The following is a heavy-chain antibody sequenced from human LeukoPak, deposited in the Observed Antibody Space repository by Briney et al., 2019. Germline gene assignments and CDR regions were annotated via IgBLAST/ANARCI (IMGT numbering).Heavy chain of an antibody. CDR1: GYTFTGYY. D-gene: IGHD3-16*01. V-gene: IGHV1-46*01. Sequence: ASVKVSCKASGYTFTGYYMHWVRQAPGQGLEWMGVILPGGGSTSYAQKFQGRVTMTRDMSTNTVYMVLSSLRSEDTAVYYCARSSFLWYFDSWGQGTLVTVSS. CDR2: ILPGGGST. CDR3: ARSSFLWYFDS. J-gene: IGHJ4*02.